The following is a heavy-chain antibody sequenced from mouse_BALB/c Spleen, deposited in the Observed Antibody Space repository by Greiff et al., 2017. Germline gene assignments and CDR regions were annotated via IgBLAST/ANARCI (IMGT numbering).Heavy chain of an antibody. CDR1: GFTFSSYT. D-gene: IGHD6-1*01. CDR3: ARRQDAMDY. Sequence: EVHLVESGGGLVQPGGSLKLSCAASGFTFSSYTMSWVRQTPEKRLEWVAYISNGGGSTYYPDTVKGRFTISRDNAKNTLYLQVSSLKSEDTAMYYCARRQDAMDYWGQGTSVTVSS. J-gene: IGHJ4*01. V-gene: IGHV5-12-2*01. CDR2: ISNGGGST.